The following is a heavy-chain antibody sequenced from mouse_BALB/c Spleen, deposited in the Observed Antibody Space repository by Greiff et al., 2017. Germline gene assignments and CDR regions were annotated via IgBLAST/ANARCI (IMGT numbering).Heavy chain of an antibody. V-gene: IGHV1-80*01. CDR2: IYPGDGDT. CDR3: ARFYRYGDAMDY. Sequence: QVQLQQSGAELVRPGSSVKISCKASGYAFSSYWMNWVKQRPGQGLEWIGQIYPGDGDTNYNGKFKGKATLTADKSSSTAYMQLSSLTSEDSAVYFCARFYRYGDAMDYWGQGTSVTVSS. CDR1: GYAFSSYW. J-gene: IGHJ4*01. D-gene: IGHD2-14*01.